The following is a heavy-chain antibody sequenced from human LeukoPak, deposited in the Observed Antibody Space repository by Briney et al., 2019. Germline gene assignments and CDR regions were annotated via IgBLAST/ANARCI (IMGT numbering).Heavy chain of an antibody. J-gene: IGHJ4*02. CDR2: ISSSSSTI. CDR3: ARGEIRYCSSTSCYPDY. D-gene: IGHD2-2*01. CDR1: GFTFSSYE. V-gene: IGHV3-48*03. Sequence: PGGSLRLSCAASGFTFSSYEMNWVRQAPGKGLEWVSYISSSSSTIYYADSVKGRFTISRDNAKNSLYLQMNSLRAEDTAVYYCARGEIRYCSSTSCYPDYWGQGTLVTVSS.